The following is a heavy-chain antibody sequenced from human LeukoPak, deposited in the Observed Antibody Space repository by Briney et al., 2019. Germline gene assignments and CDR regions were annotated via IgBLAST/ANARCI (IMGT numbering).Heavy chain of an antibody. CDR3: ARFVTGTNTSKRKYYFDY. Sequence: ASVKVSCKASGYTFIGYYMHWVRQAPGQGLEWMGRINPNSGGTNYAQKFQGRVTMTRDTSISTAYMELSRLRSDDTAVYYCARFVTGTNTSKRKYYFDYWGQGTLVTVSS. CDR2: INPNSGGT. V-gene: IGHV1-2*06. J-gene: IGHJ4*02. D-gene: IGHD1-7*01. CDR1: GYTFIGYY.